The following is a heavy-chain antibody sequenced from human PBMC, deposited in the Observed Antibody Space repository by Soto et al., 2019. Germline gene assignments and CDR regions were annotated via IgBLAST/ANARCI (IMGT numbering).Heavy chain of an antibody. CDR3: ARDWDDYYYDSSGPEDSVSAFDI. J-gene: IGHJ3*02. V-gene: IGHV1-69*13. Sequence: ASVKVSSKASGVTFSSYAISWVRQAPGQGLEWMGGIIPIFGTANYAQKFQGRVTITADESTSTAYMELSSLRSEDTAVYYCARDWDDYYYDSSGPEDSVSAFDIWGQGTMVTVSS. CDR2: IIPIFGTA. CDR1: GVTFSSYA. D-gene: IGHD3-22*01.